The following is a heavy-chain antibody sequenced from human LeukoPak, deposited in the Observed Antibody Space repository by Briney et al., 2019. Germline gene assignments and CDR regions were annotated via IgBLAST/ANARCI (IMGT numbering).Heavy chain of an antibody. CDR3: ARHGYSSTWYHWFDP. Sequence: SETLSLTCTVSGASISSYYWSWIRQPPGKGLEWIGYRYSSGSSNYNPSLKSRVIISVDTSKNQFSLMLNSVTAADTAVYYCARHGYSSTWYHWFDPWGQGTLVTVSS. D-gene: IGHD6-13*01. CDR1: GASISSYY. V-gene: IGHV4-59*08. CDR2: RYSSGSS. J-gene: IGHJ5*02.